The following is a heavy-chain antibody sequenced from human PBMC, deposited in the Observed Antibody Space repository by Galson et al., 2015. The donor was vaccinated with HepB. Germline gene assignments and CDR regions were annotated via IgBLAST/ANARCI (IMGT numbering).Heavy chain of an antibody. J-gene: IGHJ4*02. V-gene: IGHV1-18*01. Sequence: SVKVSCKASGYSFTSYGISWVRRAPGQGLEWMGWISAYNGHTNYAQKLQGRVTMTTDTSTSTAYLELRSLRSDDTAVYYCIRLGDFSGYSSRWGQGTLVTVSS. CDR2: ISAYNGHT. CDR1: GYSFTSYG. CDR3: IRLGDFSGYSSR. D-gene: IGHD6-13*01.